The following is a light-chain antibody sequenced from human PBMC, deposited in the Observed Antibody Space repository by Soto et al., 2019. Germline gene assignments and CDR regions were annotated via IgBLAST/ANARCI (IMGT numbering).Light chain of an antibody. V-gene: IGKV1-39*01. Sequence: IQMTQSPSSLSSSVGDIVTITCRASQSISSYLNWYQQKPGKAPKLLIYAASSLQSGVPSRFSGSGSGTDFSLTISSLQPEDFATYYCQQSYRTPETFGQGTKEDI. CDR2: AAS. CDR1: QSISSY. CDR3: QQSYRTPET. J-gene: IGKJ1*01.